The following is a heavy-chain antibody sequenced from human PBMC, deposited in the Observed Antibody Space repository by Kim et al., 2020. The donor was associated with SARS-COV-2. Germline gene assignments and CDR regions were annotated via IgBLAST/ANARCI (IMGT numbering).Heavy chain of an antibody. V-gene: IGHV1-18*01. Sequence: ASVKVSCKASGYTFTSYGISWVRQAPGQGLEWMGWISAYNGNTNYAQKLQGRVTMTTDTSTSTAYMELRSLRSDDTAVYYCARDRGYCSGGSCYPVWDYYYYYGMDVWGQGTTVTVSS. J-gene: IGHJ6*02. CDR3: ARDRGYCSGGSCYPVWDYYYYYGMDV. CDR2: ISAYNGNT. D-gene: IGHD2-15*01. CDR1: GYTFTSYG.